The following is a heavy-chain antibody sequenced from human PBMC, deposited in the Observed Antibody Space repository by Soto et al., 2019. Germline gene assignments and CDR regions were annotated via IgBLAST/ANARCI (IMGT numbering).Heavy chain of an antibody. CDR3: AKALMVGGFS. J-gene: IGHJ5*02. CDR1: GFSFSSYA. D-gene: IGHD2-8*01. CDR2: ISGSGGST. Sequence: EVQLLESGGGLAQPGGSLRLSCVASGFSFSSYAMSWVRQAPGKGLEWVSAISGSGGSTYYADSVRGRFTSSRDNSKSXLYLQLNSLKVEDTDIYYCAKALMVGGFSWGQGTLVTVSS. V-gene: IGHV3-23*01.